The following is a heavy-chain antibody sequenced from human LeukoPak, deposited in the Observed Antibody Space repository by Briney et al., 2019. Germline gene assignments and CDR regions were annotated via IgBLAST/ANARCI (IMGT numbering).Heavy chain of an antibody. J-gene: IGHJ6*02. CDR3: ARVGCSGGSYSERRSYYYGMDV. CDR1: GFTFSSYS. Sequence: GGSLRLSCAASGFTFSSYSMNWVGQAPGEGREGVSSISSGGLYIDYADSLKGRFTISRDNAKNSLYLQMDSLRAEDTAVYYCARVGCSGGSYSERRSYYYGMDVWGQGTTVTVSS. D-gene: IGHD2-15*01. V-gene: IGHV3-21*01. CDR2: ISSGGLYI.